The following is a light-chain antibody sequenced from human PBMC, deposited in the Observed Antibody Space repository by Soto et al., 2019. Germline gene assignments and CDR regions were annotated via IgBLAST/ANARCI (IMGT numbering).Light chain of an antibody. CDR3: QQYDSSPPWT. Sequence: EIVLTQSPGTLSLSPGERAALSCRASQSVSSSYLAWYQQKPGQAPRLLIYAASSRATGIPDRFSGSGSGTDFTLTISRLEPEDFAVYYCQQYDSSPPWTFGRGTKVEIK. V-gene: IGKV3-20*01. CDR1: QSVSSSY. CDR2: AAS. J-gene: IGKJ1*01.